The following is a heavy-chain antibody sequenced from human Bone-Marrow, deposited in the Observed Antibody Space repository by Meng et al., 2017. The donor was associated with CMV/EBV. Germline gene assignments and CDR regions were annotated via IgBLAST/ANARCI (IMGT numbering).Heavy chain of an antibody. J-gene: IGHJ6*02. CDR3: ARDLFCSSTSCYGGGYYYYYYGMDV. CDR1: GFTFSSYA. Sequence: GESLKISCAASGFTFSSYAMHWVRQAPGKGLEWVAVISYDGSNKYYADSVKGRFTISRDNSKNALYLQMYSLSAEDTAVYYSARDLFCSSTSCYGGGYYYYYYGMDVWGQGTTVTVSS. D-gene: IGHD2-2*01. CDR2: ISYDGSNK. V-gene: IGHV3-30*04.